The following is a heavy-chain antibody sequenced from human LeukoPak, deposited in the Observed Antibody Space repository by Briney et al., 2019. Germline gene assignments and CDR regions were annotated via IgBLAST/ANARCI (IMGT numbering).Heavy chain of an antibody. CDR2: IYYSGST. Sequence: SSETLSLTCTVSGGSISSYYWSWTRQPPGKGLEWIGYIYYSGSTNYNPSLKSRVTISVDTSKNQFSLKLSSVTAADTAVYYCARAIIAARSPMDVWGKGTTVTVSS. CDR3: ARAIIAARSPMDV. V-gene: IGHV4-59*01. CDR1: GGSISSYY. D-gene: IGHD6-6*01. J-gene: IGHJ6*03.